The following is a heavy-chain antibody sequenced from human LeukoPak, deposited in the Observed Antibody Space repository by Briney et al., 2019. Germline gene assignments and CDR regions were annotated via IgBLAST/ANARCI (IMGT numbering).Heavy chain of an antibody. CDR3: ARDIVVVPAAQLYNWFDP. Sequence: ASVKVSFTASGYTFTSYAMNWARQAPGQGLEWMGWINTNTGDPTYAQGFTGRFVFSLDTSVSTAYLQISSLKAEDTAVYYCARDIVVVPAAQLYNWFDPWGQGTLVTVSS. CDR1: GYTFTSYA. D-gene: IGHD2-2*01. CDR2: INTNTGDP. J-gene: IGHJ5*02. V-gene: IGHV7-4-1*02.